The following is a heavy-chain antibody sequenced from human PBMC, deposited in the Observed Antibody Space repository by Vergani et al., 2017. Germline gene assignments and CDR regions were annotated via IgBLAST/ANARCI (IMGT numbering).Heavy chain of an antibody. J-gene: IGHJ6*03. CDR2: ISYDGSNK. CDR3: AREGTRYYYYYMDV. CDR1: GFTFSSYA. Sequence: QVQLVESGGGVVQPGRSLRLSCAASGFTFSSYAMHWVRQAPGKGLEWVAVISYDGSNKYYADSVKGRFTISRDNSKNTLYLQMNSLRAEDTAVYYCAREGTRYYYYYMDVWGKGTTVTVSS. V-gene: IGHV3-30-3*01.